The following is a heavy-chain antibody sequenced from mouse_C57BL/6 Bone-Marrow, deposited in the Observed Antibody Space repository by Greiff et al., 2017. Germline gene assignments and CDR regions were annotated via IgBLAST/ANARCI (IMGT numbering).Heavy chain of an antibody. D-gene: IGHD1-1*01. V-gene: IGHV5-4*03. CDR2: ISDGGSYT. J-gene: IGHJ2*01. CDR3: ARGDYGSSYYFDY. CDR1: GFTFSSYA. Sequence: EVKLMESGGGLVKPGGSLKLSCAASGFTFSSYAMSWVRQTPEKRLEWVATISDGGSYTYYPDNVKGRFTISRDNAKNNLYLQMSHLKSEDTAMYYCARGDYGSSYYFDYWGQGTTLTVSS.